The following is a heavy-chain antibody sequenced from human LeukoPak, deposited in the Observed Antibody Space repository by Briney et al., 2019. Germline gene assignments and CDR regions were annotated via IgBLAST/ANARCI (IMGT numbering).Heavy chain of an antibody. V-gene: IGHV4-61*02. CDR3: ARDRIAAAGLFDY. J-gene: IGHJ4*02. CDR2: IYTSGST. CDR1: GGSISSGSYY. D-gene: IGHD6-13*01. Sequence: TLSLTCTVSGGSISSGSYYWSWIRQPAGKGLEWIGRIYTSGSTNYNSSLKSRVTISVDTSKNQFSLKLSSVTAADTAVYYCARDRIAAAGLFDYWGQGTLVTVSS.